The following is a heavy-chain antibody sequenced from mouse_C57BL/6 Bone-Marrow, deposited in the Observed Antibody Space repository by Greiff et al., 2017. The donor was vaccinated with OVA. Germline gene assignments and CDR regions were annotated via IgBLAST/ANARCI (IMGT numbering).Heavy chain of an antibody. Sequence: EVKLMESGGDLVKPGGSLKLSCAASGFTFSSYGMSWVRQTPDKRLEWVATISSGGSYTYYPDSVKGRFTISRDNAKNTLYLQMSSLKSEDTAMYYCARPYYYGSRPWFAYWGQGTLVTVSA. CDR2: ISSGGSYT. D-gene: IGHD1-1*01. CDR3: ARPYYYGSRPWFAY. J-gene: IGHJ3*01. V-gene: IGHV5-6*01. CDR1: GFTFSSYG.